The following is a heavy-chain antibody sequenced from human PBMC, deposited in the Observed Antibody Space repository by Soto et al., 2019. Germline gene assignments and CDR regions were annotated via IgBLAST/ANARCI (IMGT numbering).Heavy chain of an antibody. CDR1: GGSISSGGYY. D-gene: IGHD6-6*01. CDR3: ARDQVPYSSSSDYYYYGMDV. J-gene: IGHJ6*02. Sequence: SETLSLTCTVSGGSISSGGYYWSWIRQHPGKGLEWIGYIYYSGSTYYDPSLKSRVTISVDTSKNQFSLKLSSVTAADTAVYYCARDQVPYSSSSDYYYYGMDVWGQGTTVTVSS. V-gene: IGHV4-31*03. CDR2: IYYSGST.